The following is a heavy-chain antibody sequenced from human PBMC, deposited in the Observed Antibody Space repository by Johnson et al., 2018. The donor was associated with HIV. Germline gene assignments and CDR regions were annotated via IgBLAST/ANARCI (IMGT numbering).Heavy chain of an antibody. V-gene: IGHV3-64*01. CDR3: ARGSGVGAFDI. CDR2: ISSNGGST. J-gene: IGHJ3*02. D-gene: IGHD7-27*01. CDR1: GFTFSSYA. Sequence: VQLVESGGGVVRPGGSLRLSCAASGFTFSSYAMHWVRQAPGKGLEYVSAISSNGGSTYYANSVKCRFTISRDNSKNTLYLQMGSLRAEDMAVYYCARGSGVGAFDIWGQGTMVTVSS.